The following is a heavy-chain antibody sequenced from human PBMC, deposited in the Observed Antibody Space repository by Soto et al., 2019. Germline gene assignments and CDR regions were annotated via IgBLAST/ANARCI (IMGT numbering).Heavy chain of an antibody. CDR1: GGTFSSYA. J-gene: IGHJ5*02. V-gene: IGHV1-69*01. CDR2: IIPIFGTA. Sequence: QVQLVQSGAEVKKPGSSVKVSCKASGGTFSSYAISWVRQAPGQGLEWMGGIIPIFGTANYAQKFQGRVTITADESTSTAYMELSSLRSEDTAVYYCAIGVAAAGTGVYTWFDPWGQGTLVTVSS. CDR3: AIGVAAAGTGVYTWFDP. D-gene: IGHD6-13*01.